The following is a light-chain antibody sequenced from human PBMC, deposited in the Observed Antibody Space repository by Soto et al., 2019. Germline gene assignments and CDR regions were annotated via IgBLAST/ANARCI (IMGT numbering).Light chain of an antibody. CDR2: GAS. CDR1: QDISTY. J-gene: IGKJ1*01. V-gene: IGKV1-8*01. CDR3: QQYFRFPWT. Sequence: AMQITQFPSSLSASTGDRVTITCRATQDISTYVAWYQQRPGKAPDLLIYGASTLQSGVPSTFSGGGSGTDFTLTITSLQSDGFATYYCQQYFRFPWTFGQGTKVDIK.